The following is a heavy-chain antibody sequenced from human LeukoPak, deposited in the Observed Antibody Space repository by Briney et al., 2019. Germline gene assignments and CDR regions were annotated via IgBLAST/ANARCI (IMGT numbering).Heavy chain of an antibody. CDR3: ARDLCSGGSCYSFDY. Sequence: TSETLSLTCTVSGGSINYYYWMWIRQPPGKGLEWIGYIYYSGGTHYNPSLKSRVTMLVDTSKNQFSLKLSSVTAADTAVYYCARDLCSGGSCYSFDYWGQGTLVTVSS. V-gene: IGHV4-59*01. CDR1: GGSINYYY. D-gene: IGHD2-15*01. J-gene: IGHJ4*02. CDR2: IYYSGGT.